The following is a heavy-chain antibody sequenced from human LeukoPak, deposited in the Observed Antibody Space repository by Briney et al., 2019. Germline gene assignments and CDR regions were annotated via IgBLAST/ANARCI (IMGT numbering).Heavy chain of an antibody. Sequence: PGGSLRLSCAASGFTFSSYAMSWVRQAPEKGLEWVSTISGSGGSTYYADSVKGRFTISRDNSKNTLYLQMNSLRAEDTAVYYCAKVFPYYDSSGRYFDYWGQGTLVTVCS. J-gene: IGHJ4*02. V-gene: IGHV3-23*01. CDR3: AKVFPYYDSSGRYFDY. CDR2: ISGSGGST. D-gene: IGHD3-22*01. CDR1: GFTFSSYA.